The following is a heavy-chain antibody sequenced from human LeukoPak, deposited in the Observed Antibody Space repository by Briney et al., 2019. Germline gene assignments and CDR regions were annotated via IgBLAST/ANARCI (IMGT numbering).Heavy chain of an antibody. CDR3: ARSGGDY. CDR2: INSDASST. CDR1: GFTFSNYW. D-gene: IGHD2-21*01. J-gene: IGHJ4*02. V-gene: IGHV3-74*01. Sequence: GGSLRLSCAASGFTFSNYWMHWVRQAPGKGLVWVSRINSDASSTNYADSVEGRFTISTDNAKNTLYLQMNSLRAEDTAVYYCARSGGDYWGQGTLVSVSS.